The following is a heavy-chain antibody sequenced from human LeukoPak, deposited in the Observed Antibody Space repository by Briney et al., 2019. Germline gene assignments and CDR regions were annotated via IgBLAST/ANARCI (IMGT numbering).Heavy chain of an antibody. V-gene: IGHV3-30*18. CDR3: AKDWVVRGVISY. Sequence: GRSLRLSCAASGFTFSSYVMHWVRQAPGKGLEWVAGISYDGNNKYYAGSVKGRFTISRENSKNTLYLQMNSLRAEDPAVYYCAKDWVVRGVISYWGQGTLVTVSP. CDR2: ISYDGNNK. J-gene: IGHJ4*02. D-gene: IGHD3-10*01. CDR1: GFTFSSYV.